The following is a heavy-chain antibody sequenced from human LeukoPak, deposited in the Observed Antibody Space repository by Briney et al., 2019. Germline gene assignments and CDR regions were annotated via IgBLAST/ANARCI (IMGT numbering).Heavy chain of an antibody. CDR3: ARDRTAADP. CDR1: GFTVSTDY. J-gene: IGHJ5*02. CDR2: LFGGGRT. Sequence: GGSLRLSCAASGFTVSTDYMSWVRQAPGKGLEWVAVLFGGGRTDYADSVKGRFTISGDNSKNTLYLEMNSLRADDTAVYYCARDRTAADPWGQGALVTVSS. V-gene: IGHV3-53*01. D-gene: IGHD6-13*01.